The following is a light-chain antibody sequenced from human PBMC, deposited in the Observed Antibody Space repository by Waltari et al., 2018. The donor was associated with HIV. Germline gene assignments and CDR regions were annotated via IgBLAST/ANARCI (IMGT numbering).Light chain of an antibody. CDR3: CSYAGSSTLL. J-gene: IGLJ2*01. CDR2: EVT. CDR1: SSDVGSYNL. Sequence: QSALTQPASVSGSPGQSITISCTGTSSDVGSYNLVSWYQQHPGKAPKLMIYEVTKWSSGVSNRFSGSKSGNTASLTISGLQAEDEADYYCCSYAGSSTLLFGGGTKLTVL. V-gene: IGLV2-23*02.